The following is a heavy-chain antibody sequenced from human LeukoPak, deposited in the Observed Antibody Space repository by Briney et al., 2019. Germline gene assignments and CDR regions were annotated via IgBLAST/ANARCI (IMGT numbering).Heavy chain of an antibody. CDR1: GYTFNNFW. D-gene: IGHD3-3*02. Sequence: GESLKISCKGSGYTFNNFWIAWVRQMPGKGLEWMGIIYPDDSDTRYSQSFQGQVTISADKSISTAYLQWSSLKASDTAIYYCARPRKTIYGDASDFDSWGQGTLVTVSS. J-gene: IGHJ4*02. CDR2: IYPDDSDT. CDR3: ARPRKTIYGDASDFDS. V-gene: IGHV5-51*01.